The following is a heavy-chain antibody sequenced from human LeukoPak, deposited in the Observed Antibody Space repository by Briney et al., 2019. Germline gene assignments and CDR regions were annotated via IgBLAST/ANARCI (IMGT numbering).Heavy chain of an antibody. CDR2: ISGSGGST. D-gene: IGHD2-21*01. J-gene: IGHJ4*02. V-gene: IGHV3-23*01. CDR1: GFTFSSYA. Sequence: PGGSLRLSCAASGFTFSSYAMSWVRQAPGKGLEWVLGISGSGGSTYYADSVKGRFTISRDNSKNTLYLQMNSLRAEDTAVYYCAKLGPGDELHFDYWGQGTLVTVSS. CDR3: AKLGPGDELHFDY.